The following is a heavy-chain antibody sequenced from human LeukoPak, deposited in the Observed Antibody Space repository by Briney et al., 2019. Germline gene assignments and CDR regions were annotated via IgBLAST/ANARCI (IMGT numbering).Heavy chain of an antibody. V-gene: IGHV4-38-2*02. CDR3: ARRDLGYDFWSGNPYDAFDI. J-gene: IGHJ3*02. CDR1: GYSISSGYY. CDR2: IYHSGST. D-gene: IGHD3-3*01. Sequence: PSETLSLTCTVSGYSISSGYYWGCIRQPPGKGLEWIGSIYHSGSTNYNPSLKSRVTISVDTSKNQFSLTLSSVTAADTAVYYCARRDLGYDFWSGNPYDAFDIWGQGTMVTVSS.